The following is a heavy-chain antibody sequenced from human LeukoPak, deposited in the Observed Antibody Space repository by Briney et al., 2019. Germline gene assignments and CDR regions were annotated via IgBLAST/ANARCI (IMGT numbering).Heavy chain of an antibody. CDR3: ARDLDLGYCSGGSCYSGLGRSVTFDY. Sequence: SETLSLTCTVSGVSISTSRYYWGWIRQPPGKGLEWIGNIYYTGPTYYNASLESRVTISLDTSKNQFSLQLNSVTPEDTAVYYCARDLDLGYCSGGSCYSGLGRSVTFDYLGQGTLVTVSS. D-gene: IGHD2-15*01. CDR2: IYYTGPT. V-gene: IGHV4-39*07. J-gene: IGHJ4*02. CDR1: GVSISTSRYY.